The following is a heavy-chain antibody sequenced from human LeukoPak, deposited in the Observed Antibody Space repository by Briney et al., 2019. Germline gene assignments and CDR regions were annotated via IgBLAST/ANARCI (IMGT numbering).Heavy chain of an antibody. CDR1: GFTFSSYE. CDR2: ISSGGNTI. V-gene: IGHV3-48*03. J-gene: IGHJ4*02. CDR3: AKEEVISGNHGVYFDY. D-gene: IGHD3-22*01. Sequence: TGGSLRLSCAASGFTFSSYEMNWVRQAPGKGLEWVSYISSGGNTIYYADSVKGRFTISRDNAKNSLYLQMNSLRAEDTAVYYCAKEEVISGNHGVYFDYWGQGTLVTVSS.